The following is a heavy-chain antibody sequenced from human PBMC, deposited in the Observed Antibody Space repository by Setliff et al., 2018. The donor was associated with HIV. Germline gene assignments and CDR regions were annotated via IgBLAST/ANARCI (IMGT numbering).Heavy chain of an antibody. CDR3: VRQGIAVTGISEGQNYSSYFYMDV. J-gene: IGHJ6*03. Sequence: GESLKISCKGSGYIFTSYWIGWVRQMPGKGLEWMGIIYPGDSDTRYSPSFQGQVTISADKSSATAYLQWSSLRASDTAMYYCVRQGIAVTGISEGQNYSSYFYMDVWGKGTTFTVSS. CDR2: IYPGDSDT. CDR1: GYIFTSYW. V-gene: IGHV5-51*01. D-gene: IGHD6-19*01.